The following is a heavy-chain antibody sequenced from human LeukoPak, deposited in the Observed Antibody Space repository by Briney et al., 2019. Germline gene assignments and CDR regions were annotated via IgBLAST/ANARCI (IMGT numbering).Heavy chain of an antibody. CDR2: IKSKTDGGTT. Sequence: PGGSLRLSCAASEFTINDAWMSWVRQAPGKGLEWVGRIKSKTDGGTTEYAAPVKGRFTISRDDSKNTLCLQMNSLKTEDTAMYYCSSWGSTPGVSSDDYWGQGTLVTVSS. J-gene: IGHJ4*02. V-gene: IGHV3-15*01. D-gene: IGHD6-6*01. CDR3: SSWGSTPGVSSDDY. CDR1: EFTINDAW.